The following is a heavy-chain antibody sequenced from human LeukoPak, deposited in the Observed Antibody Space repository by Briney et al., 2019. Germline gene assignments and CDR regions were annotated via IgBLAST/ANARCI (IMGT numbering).Heavy chain of an antibody. D-gene: IGHD6-13*01. CDR3: ARDTAAGLYYFDY. V-gene: IGHV3-7*01. CDR1: GFTFSSYW. Sequence: GGSLRLSCAASGFTFSSYWMSWVRQAPGKGLEWVANIKQDGSEKYYVDPVKGRFTISRDNAKNSLYLQMNSLRAEDTAVYYCARDTAAGLYYFDYWGQGTLVTVSS. J-gene: IGHJ4*02. CDR2: IKQDGSEK.